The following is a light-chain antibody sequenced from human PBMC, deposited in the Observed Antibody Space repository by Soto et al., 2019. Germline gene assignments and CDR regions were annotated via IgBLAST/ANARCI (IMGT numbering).Light chain of an antibody. CDR1: SSNIGAGYD. J-gene: IGLJ1*01. CDR2: ADN. V-gene: IGLV1-40*01. Sequence: QSVLTQTPSVSGAPGQKITMSCTGSSSNIGAGYDVHWYQQVPGAAPRLLIYADNNRPSGVPDRFSASKSGTSASLAITGLQAEDEADYYCCSYAGSTYVFGTGTKLTVL. CDR3: CSYAGSTYV.